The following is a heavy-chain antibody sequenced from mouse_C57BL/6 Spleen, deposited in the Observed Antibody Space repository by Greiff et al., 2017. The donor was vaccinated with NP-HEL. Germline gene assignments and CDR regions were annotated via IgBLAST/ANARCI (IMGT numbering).Heavy chain of an antibody. J-gene: IGHJ3*01. V-gene: IGHV1-59*01. CDR2: IDPSDSYT. CDR1: GYTFTSYW. D-gene: IGHD2-4*01. Sequence: VQLQQPGAELVRPGTSVKLSCKASGYTFTSYWMHWVKQRPGQGLEWIGVIDPSDSYTNYNQKFKGKATLTVDTSSSTAYMQLSSLTSEDSAVYYCARRTPYDYVFAYWGQGTLVTVSA. CDR3: ARRTPYDYVFAY.